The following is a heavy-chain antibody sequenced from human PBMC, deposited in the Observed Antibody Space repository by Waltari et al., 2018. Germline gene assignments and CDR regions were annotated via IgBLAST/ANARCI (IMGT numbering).Heavy chain of an antibody. V-gene: IGHV3-23*03. J-gene: IGHJ4*02. CDR3: AKYGEVPEYYDFWSGWAREPYYFDY. Sequence: EVQLLESGGGLVQPGGSLRLSCAASGFTFSSYAMSWVRQAPGKGLEWVYVIYSGGSTYYADSVKGRFTISRDNSKNTLYLQMNSLRAEDTAVYYCAKYGEVPEYYDFWSGWAREPYYFDYWGQGTLVTVSS. D-gene: IGHD3-3*01. CDR1: GFTFSSYA. CDR2: IYSGGST.